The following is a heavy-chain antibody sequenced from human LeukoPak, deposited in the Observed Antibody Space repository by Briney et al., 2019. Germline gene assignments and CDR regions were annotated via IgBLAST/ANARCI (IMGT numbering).Heavy chain of an antibody. CDR1: GGTFSNYA. Sequence: ASVKVSCKASGGTFSNYAISWVRQAPGQGLEWMGRIIPIFGTTNYAQKFQGRVTITTDESTSTAYMELSSLRAEDMALYYCARETCGGVCRYSLGIDYWGQGTLVTVSS. CDR2: IIPIFGTT. V-gene: IGHV1-69*05. J-gene: IGHJ4*02. D-gene: IGHD2-21*02. CDR3: ARETCGGVCRYSLGIDY.